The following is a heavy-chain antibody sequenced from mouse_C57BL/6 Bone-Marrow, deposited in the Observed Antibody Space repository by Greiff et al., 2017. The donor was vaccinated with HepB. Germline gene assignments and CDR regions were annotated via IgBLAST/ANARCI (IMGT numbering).Heavy chain of an antibody. CDR3: ARGLRQFFGAMDY. V-gene: IGHV5-16*01. J-gene: IGHJ4*01. CDR2: INYDGSST. CDR1: GFTFSDYY. D-gene: IGHD2-2*01. Sequence: EVQLVESEGGLVQPGSSMKLSCTASGFTFSDYYMAWVRQVPEKGLEWVANINYDGSSTYYLDSLKSRFIISRDNAKNILYLQMSSLKSEDTATYYCARGLRQFFGAMDYWGQGTSVTVSS.